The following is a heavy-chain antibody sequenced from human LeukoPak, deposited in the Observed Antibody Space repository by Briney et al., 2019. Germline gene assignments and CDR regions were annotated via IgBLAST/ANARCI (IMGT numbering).Heavy chain of an antibody. J-gene: IGHJ4*02. V-gene: IGHV4-61*01. CDR2: VYYSGST. CDR1: GGSVSSGNYY. Sequence: PSETLSLTCTVSGGSVSSGNYYWSWIRQPPGKGLEWIAYVYYSGSTNYNPSLKSRVTISGDTSKNQFCLKLTSVTAADTAVYYCAASYTTGFPEIDYWGQGTLVTVSS. CDR3: AASYTTGFPEIDY. D-gene: IGHD6-19*01.